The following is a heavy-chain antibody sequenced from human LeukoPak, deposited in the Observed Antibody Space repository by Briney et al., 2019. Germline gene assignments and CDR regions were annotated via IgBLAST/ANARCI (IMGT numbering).Heavy chain of an antibody. J-gene: IGHJ6*02. V-gene: IGHV4-59*01. Sequence: SETLSLTCTVSGGSISSYYWSWLRQPPGKGLEWIGYIYYSGSTNYNPSLKSRVTISVDTSKNQFSLKLSSVTAADTAVYYCARGHYYYYYGMDVWGQGTTVTVSS. CDR3: ARGHYYYYYGMDV. CDR1: GGSISSYY. CDR2: IYYSGST.